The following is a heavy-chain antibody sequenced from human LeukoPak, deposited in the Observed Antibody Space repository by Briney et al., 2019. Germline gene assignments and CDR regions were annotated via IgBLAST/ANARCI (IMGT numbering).Heavy chain of an antibody. CDR1: GYTLTELS. Sequence: ASVKVSCKVSGYTLTELSMHWVRQAPGKGGEWMGGFDPEDGETIYAQKFQGRVTMTEDTSTDTAYMELSSLRSEDTAVYYCATANRSGYYSLTFDYWGQGTLITVSS. V-gene: IGHV1-24*01. J-gene: IGHJ4*02. CDR2: FDPEDGET. CDR3: ATANRSGYYSLTFDY. D-gene: IGHD3-3*01.